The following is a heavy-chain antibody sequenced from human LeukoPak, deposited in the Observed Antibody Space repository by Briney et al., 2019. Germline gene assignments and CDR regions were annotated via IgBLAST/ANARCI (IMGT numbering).Heavy chain of an antibody. V-gene: IGHV3-48*01. J-gene: IGHJ4*02. Sequence: GGSLRLSCAASGFTFSSYSMNWVRQAPGKGLEWVSYISSSSSTIYYADSVKGRFTISRDSAKNSLYLQMNSLRAEDTAVYYCAGAYDYVWGSYRPYYFDYWGQGTLVTVSS. CDR3: AGAYDYVWGSYRPYYFDY. CDR2: ISSSSSTI. D-gene: IGHD3-16*02. CDR1: GFTFSSYS.